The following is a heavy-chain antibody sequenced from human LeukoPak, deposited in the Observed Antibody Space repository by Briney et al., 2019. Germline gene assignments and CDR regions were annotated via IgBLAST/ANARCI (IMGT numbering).Heavy chain of an antibody. CDR3: ARDNDWAFHY. V-gene: IGHV3-7*01. CDR1: GFTFSYHW. CDR2: IKNDGAVK. Sequence: GGSLRLSCAASGFTFSYHWMTWVRQAPGKGLEWVANIKNDGAVKNYVDSVKGRFTISRDNAKNSLYLQMNSLRDEDTAVYYCARDNDWAFHYWGQGTLVTVSS. D-gene: IGHD3-9*01. J-gene: IGHJ4*02.